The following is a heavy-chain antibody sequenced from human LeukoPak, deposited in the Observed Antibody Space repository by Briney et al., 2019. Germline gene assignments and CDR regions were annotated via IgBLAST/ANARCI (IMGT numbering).Heavy chain of an antibody. Sequence: PGGSLRLSCAASGFTFSSYGMHWVRQAPGKGLEWGAFIRYDGSNKYYADSVKGRFTISRANSKNTLYLQLNSLRPEDTALYYCTSLRPYIQPRWGQGTMVTVSS. CDR2: IRYDGSNK. CDR3: TSLRPYIQPR. V-gene: IGHV3-30*02. J-gene: IGHJ3*01. CDR1: GFTFSSYG. D-gene: IGHD5-18*01.